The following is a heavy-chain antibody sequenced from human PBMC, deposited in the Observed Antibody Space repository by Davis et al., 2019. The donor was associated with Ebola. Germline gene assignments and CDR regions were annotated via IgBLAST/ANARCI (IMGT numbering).Heavy chain of an antibody. CDR2: IISKANSYAT. V-gene: IGHV3-73*01. CDR3: TRQGIAAANFDY. D-gene: IGHD6-13*01. Sequence: GESLKISCAASGFTFSGSAMHWVRQASGKGLEWVGRIISKANSYATAYAASVKGRFTISRDDSKNTAFLQMNSLKTEDTAVYYCTRQGIAAANFDYWGQGTLVTVSS. J-gene: IGHJ4*02. CDR1: GFTFSGSA.